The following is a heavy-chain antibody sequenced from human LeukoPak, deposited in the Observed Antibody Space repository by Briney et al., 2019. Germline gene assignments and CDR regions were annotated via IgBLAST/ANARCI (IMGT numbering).Heavy chain of an antibody. J-gene: IGHJ4*02. CDR1: GYSFTNYG. CDR3: ARAETTLLLNY. D-gene: IGHD4-11*01. Sequence: GASVNLSCTASGYSFTNYGIIWVRQTPGQGLQWMGWISAHNGNTNYAQKLQGRVTLTTDTSMSTVYMELRSPTSDDTAVYYCARAETTLLLNYWGQGTLVTVSS. CDR2: ISAHNGNT. V-gene: IGHV1-18*01.